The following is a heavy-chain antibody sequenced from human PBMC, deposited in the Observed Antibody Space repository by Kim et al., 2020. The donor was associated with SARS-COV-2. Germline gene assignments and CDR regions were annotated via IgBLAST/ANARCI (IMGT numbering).Heavy chain of an antibody. J-gene: IGHJ6*02. CDR3: ARGDTVVAARYYYAMDV. CDR2: ISTDSGAT. D-gene: IGHD5-18*01. Sequence: ASVKVSCKASGYTFTDYSIHWVRQAPGQGLEWMAWISTDSGATNYAQKFQDRITMTRDTSINTTYMELRSLRSDDTAAYFCARGDTVVAARYYYAMDVWGQGTTVTFSS. V-gene: IGHV1-2*02. CDR1: GYTFTDYS.